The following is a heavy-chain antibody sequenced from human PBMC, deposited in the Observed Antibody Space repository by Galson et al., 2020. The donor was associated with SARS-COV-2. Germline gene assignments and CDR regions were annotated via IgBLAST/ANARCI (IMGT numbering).Heavy chain of an antibody. CDR1: GGSFKNYY. J-gene: IGHJ6*03. CDR3: VRGAEERRIIVVVPYYYTYMDG. Sequence: SETLSLTCAVYGGSFKNYYWTWIRKSPGKGLQWIGEINHRGSTNYDPSIQGRVAMSVDTSKNQFSLRLSSVTAADTAVYYCVRGAEERRIIVVVPYYYTYMDGWGGGTAVTVSS. V-gene: IGHV4-34*01. D-gene: IGHD2-2*01. CDR2: INHRGST.